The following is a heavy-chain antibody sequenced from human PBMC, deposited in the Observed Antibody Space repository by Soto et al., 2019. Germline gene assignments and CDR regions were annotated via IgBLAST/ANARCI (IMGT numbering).Heavy chain of an antibody. CDR3: ARDYMAVVD. CDR1: GSSISSGSYY. CDR2: IYHSGST. Sequence: QVQLQESGPGLVKPSQTLSLTCTVSGSSISSGSYYWSWIRQHPGKGLEWIGYIYHSGSTYYNPSLKSRATISLDTSKNQFSLKLSAVTAADTAVYYCARDYMAVVDWGQGTLVTVSS. V-gene: IGHV4-31*03. J-gene: IGHJ4*02. D-gene: IGHD2-15*01.